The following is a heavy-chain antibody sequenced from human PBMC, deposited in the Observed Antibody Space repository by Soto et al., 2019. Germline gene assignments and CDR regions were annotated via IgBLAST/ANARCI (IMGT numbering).Heavy chain of an antibody. CDR1: GFTFSSYE. CDR2: ISSSGSTI. Sequence: GGSLRLSCPASGFTFSSYEMNWVRQAPGKGLEWVSYISSSGSTIYYADSVKGRFTISRDNAKNSLYLQMNSLRAEDTAVYYCXSLPSVTNWFGEGWFDPWGQGTLVTVSS. V-gene: IGHV3-48*03. J-gene: IGHJ5*02. D-gene: IGHD3-10*01. CDR3: XSLPSVTNWFGEGWFDP.